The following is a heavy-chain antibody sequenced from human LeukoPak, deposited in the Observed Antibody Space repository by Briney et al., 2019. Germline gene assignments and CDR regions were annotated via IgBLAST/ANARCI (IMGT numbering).Heavy chain of an antibody. CDR3: ASLSRGNSSWYGKYNWFDP. CDR2: IIPIFGTA. V-gene: IGHV1-69*05. J-gene: IGHJ5*02. Sequence: SVKVSCKASGGTFSSYAISWVRQAPGRGLEWMGGIIPIFGTANYAQKFQGRVTITTDESTSTAYMELSSLRSEDTPVYYCASLSRGNSSWYGKYNWFDPWGQGTLVTVSS. CDR1: GGTFSSYA. D-gene: IGHD6-13*01.